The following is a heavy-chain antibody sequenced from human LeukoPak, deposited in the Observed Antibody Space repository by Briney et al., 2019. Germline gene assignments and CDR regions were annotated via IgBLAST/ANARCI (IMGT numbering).Heavy chain of an antibody. CDR2: IYYSGST. J-gene: IGHJ6*02. CDR3: ARCKWFGEFYYYGMDV. CDR1: GGSLSSYY. V-gene: IGHV4-59*12. Sequence: SETLSLTCTVSGGSLSSYYWSWIRQPPGKGLEWIGYIYYSGSTNYNPSLNSRVTISVETSKNQFSLRLSSVTAADTAVYYCARCKWFGEFYYYGMDVWGQGTTVTVSS. D-gene: IGHD3-10*01.